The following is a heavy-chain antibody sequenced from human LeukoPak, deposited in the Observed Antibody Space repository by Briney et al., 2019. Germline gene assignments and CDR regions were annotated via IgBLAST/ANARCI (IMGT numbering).Heavy chain of an antibody. Sequence: GGSLRLSCAASGFTFSNYALNWVRQAPGKGLEWVSGISNSGGTTYYADSVKGRFTISRDNSKNTLYLQMNSLRAEDTAVYYCAKSGCSSTSCYSILSGWLDPWGQGTLATVSS. D-gene: IGHD2-2*02. CDR2: ISNSGGTT. CDR3: AKSGCSSTSCYSILSGWLDP. V-gene: IGHV3-23*01. J-gene: IGHJ5*02. CDR1: GFTFSNYA.